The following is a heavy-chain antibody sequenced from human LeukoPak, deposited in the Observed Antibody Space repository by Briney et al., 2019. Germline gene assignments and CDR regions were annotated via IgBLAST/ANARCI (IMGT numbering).Heavy chain of an antibody. CDR3: AGGSVYDSSTFDI. CDR2: IYHTGST. CDR1: GGSISSGGYS. D-gene: IGHD3-22*01. J-gene: IGHJ3*02. V-gene: IGHV4-30-2*01. Sequence: SETLSLTCAVSGGSISSGGYSWGWIRQPPGKGLEFIGYIYHTGSTNYNPSLKSRVAISVDRSKNQFSLKLTSVTAADTAVYYCAGGSVYDSSTFDIWGQGTMVTVSS.